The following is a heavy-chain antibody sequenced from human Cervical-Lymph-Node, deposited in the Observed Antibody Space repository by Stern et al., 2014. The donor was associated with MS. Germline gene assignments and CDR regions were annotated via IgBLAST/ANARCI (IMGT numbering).Heavy chain of an antibody. CDR2: IHDSGST. CDR3: ARAPFDRLLSNYFDY. CDR1: GGSINTYY. V-gene: IGHV4-59*01. Sequence: QVQLQESGPGLVKPSETLSLTCTVSGGSINTYYWNWLRQSPGKGLEWIGNIHDSGSTTHNPSLKTRVTISIDTSKNQFSLRLTSLTAADTAVYHCARAPFDRLLSNYFDYWGPGTLVTVSS. D-gene: IGHD3-9*01. J-gene: IGHJ4*02.